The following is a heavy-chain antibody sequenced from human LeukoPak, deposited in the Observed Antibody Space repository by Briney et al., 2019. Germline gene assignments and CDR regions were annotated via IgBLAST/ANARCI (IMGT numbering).Heavy chain of an antibody. CDR2: IHYSGST. CDR3: ARGRLGRGANDY. V-gene: IGHV4-59*12. CDR1: ADSISSYY. Sequence: SETLSLTCSVSADSISSYYWSWIRQPPGKGLEWIGYIHYSGSTDYSPSLKSRVTISGDTSKNQFSLKLSSVTAADTAVYYCARGRLGRGANDYWGQGTLVTVSS. D-gene: IGHD3/OR15-3a*01. J-gene: IGHJ4*02.